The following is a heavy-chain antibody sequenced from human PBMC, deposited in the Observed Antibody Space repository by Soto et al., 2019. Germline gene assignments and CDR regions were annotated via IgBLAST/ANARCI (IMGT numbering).Heavy chain of an antibody. CDR3: ARSIVVVTALDY. D-gene: IGHD2-21*02. Sequence: SETLSLTCAVYGGSFSGYYWSWIRQPPGKGLEWIGEINHSGSTNYNPSLKSRVTISVDTSKNQFSLKLSSVTAADTAVYYCARSIVVVTALDYWGQGTLVTVSS. V-gene: IGHV4-34*01. CDR2: INHSGST. CDR1: GGSFSGYY. J-gene: IGHJ4*02.